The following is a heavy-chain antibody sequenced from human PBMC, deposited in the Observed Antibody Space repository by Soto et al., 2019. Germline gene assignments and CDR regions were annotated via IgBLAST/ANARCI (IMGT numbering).Heavy chain of an antibody. J-gene: IGHJ5*02. CDR1: GGTFSSYT. CDR2: IIPIFGTA. Sequence: VASVKVSCKASGGTFSSYTISWVRQAPGQGLEWMGGIIPIFGTANYAQKFQGRVTITADESTSTAYMELSSLRSEDTAVYYCARGLYYDILTGYDWFDPWGQGTLVTVSS. CDR3: ARGLYYDILTGYDWFDP. D-gene: IGHD3-9*01. V-gene: IGHV1-69*13.